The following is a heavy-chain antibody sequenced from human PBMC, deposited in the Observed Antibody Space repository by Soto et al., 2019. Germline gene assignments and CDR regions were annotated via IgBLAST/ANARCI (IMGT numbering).Heavy chain of an antibody. CDR1: GGTFSSYT. CDR2: FILISGIT. J-gene: IGHJ4*02. D-gene: IGHD6-13*01. V-gene: IGHV1-69*04. CDR3: ARDLAAGDY. Sequence: SVKVSCKASGGTFSSYTISWVRQAPGQGLEWMGIFILISGITNYAQKFQGRVTLTMDTSTRTVYMELSSLRFDDTAVYCCARDLAAGDYWGQGTLVTVSS.